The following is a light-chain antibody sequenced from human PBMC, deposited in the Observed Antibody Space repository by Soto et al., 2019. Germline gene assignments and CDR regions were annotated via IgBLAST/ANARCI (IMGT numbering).Light chain of an antibody. V-gene: IGLV2-8*01. CDR2: EVS. CDR3: SSYAGSNNLV. Sequence: QSALTQPPSASGSPGQSVTISCTGTSSDLGDYNYVSWYQHHPGKAPKLILYEVSKRPSGVPDRFSGSKSGDTASLTVSGLQPEDKADYYCSSYAGSNNLVFGGGTKLTVL. J-gene: IGLJ2*01. CDR1: SSDLGDYNY.